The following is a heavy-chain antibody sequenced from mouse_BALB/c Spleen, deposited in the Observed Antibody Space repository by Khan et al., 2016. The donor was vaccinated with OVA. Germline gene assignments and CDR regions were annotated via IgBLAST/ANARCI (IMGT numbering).Heavy chain of an antibody. V-gene: IGHV5-4*02. D-gene: IGHD1-1*02. CDR1: GFTFSDYY. J-gene: IGHJ3*01. Sequence: EVELVEPGGGLVKPGGSLKLSCAASGFTFSDYYMSWVRQTPEKRLEWVATISDGGSYTYYPVSVKGRFTISRANAKNNLYLQMSRLKSEDTAMYYCARAGYGGFADGGEGTLVTVSA. CDR3: ARAGYGGFAD. CDR2: ISDGGSYT.